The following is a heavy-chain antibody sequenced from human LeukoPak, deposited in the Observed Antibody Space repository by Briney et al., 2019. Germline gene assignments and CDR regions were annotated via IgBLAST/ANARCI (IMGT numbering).Heavy chain of an antibody. J-gene: IGHJ4*02. V-gene: IGHV3-33*08. Sequence: GGSLRLSCAASGFTFSIYWMSWVRQAPGKGLEWVAVIWYDGSKRYYADSVKGRFTISRDDSKNTLYLQMNSLRDEDTAVYYCARDPASSFDYWGQGTLVTVSS. CDR2: IWYDGSKR. D-gene: IGHD2-15*01. CDR3: ARDPASSFDY. CDR1: GFTFSIYW.